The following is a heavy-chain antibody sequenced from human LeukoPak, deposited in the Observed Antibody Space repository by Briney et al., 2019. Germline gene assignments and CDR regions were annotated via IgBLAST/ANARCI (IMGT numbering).Heavy chain of an antibody. J-gene: IGHJ4*02. CDR2: IYSGGDT. V-gene: IGHV3-53*04. CDR1: GFTVSSNY. CDR3: ARLKRAAGANPLDY. Sequence: GGSLRLSCEASGFTVSSNYMNWVRQAPGKGLEWGSIIYSGGDTFYADSVKGRFTISRHNSENTVYLQMNSLRAEDTAVYYCARLKRAAGANPLDYWGQGTLVTVSS. D-gene: IGHD6-13*01.